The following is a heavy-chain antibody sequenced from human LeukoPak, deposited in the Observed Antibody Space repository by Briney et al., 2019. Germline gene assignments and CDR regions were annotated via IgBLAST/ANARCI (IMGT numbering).Heavy chain of an antibody. Sequence: GGSLRLSCAASGFTFSSYGMHWVRQAPGKGLEWVAFIRYDGSNKYYADPVKGRFTISRDNSKNTLYLQMNSLRAEDTAVYYCASGLSGMHLDYWGQGTLVTVSS. D-gene: IGHD2-8*01. J-gene: IGHJ4*02. V-gene: IGHV3-30*02. CDR2: IRYDGSNK. CDR3: ASGLSGMHLDY. CDR1: GFTFSSYG.